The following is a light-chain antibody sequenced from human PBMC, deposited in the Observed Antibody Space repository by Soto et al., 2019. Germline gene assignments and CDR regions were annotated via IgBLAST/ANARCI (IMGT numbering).Light chain of an antibody. CDR3: QQYNNWLSWT. CDR2: GAS. J-gene: IGKJ1*01. Sequence: EIVLTQSPGTLSLSPGERATLSCRASQSVNSNLAWYQQKPGQAPRLLIYGASTRVTGIPARFSGSGSGTEFTLSISSLQSEDFAVYYCQQYNNWLSWTFGQGTKVDIK. CDR1: QSVNSN. V-gene: IGKV3-15*01.